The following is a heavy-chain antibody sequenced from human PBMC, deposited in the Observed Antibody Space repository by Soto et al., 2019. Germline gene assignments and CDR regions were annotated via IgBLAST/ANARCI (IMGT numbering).Heavy chain of an antibody. J-gene: IGHJ3*02. CDR2: IYYSGST. D-gene: IGHD3-22*01. V-gene: IGHV4-59*01. CDR3: ARDDYDTAYAFDI. CDR1: GGSISSCY. Sequence: PSETLSLTCTVSGGSISSCYWSWIRQPPGKGLEWIGYIYYSGSTNYNPSLKSRVTISVDTSKNQFSLKLSSVTAADTAVYYCARDDYDTAYAFDIWGQGTMVTVSS.